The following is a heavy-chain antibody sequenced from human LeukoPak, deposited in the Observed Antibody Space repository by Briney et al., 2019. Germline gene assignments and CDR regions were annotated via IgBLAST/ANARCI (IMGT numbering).Heavy chain of an antibody. CDR3: ATDRPYGSGSYYNRPLDY. V-gene: IGHV1-24*01. Sequence: ASVKVSCKVSGYTLTELSMHWVRQAPGKGLEWMGGFDPEDGETIYAQKFQGRVTMTEDTSTDTAYMELSSLRSEDTAVYYCATDRPYGSGSYYNRPLDYWGQGTLVTVS. J-gene: IGHJ4*02. CDR2: FDPEDGET. CDR1: GYTLTELS. D-gene: IGHD3-10*01.